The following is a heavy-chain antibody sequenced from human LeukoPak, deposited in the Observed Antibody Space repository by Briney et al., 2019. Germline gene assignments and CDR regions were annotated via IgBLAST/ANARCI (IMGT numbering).Heavy chain of an antibody. D-gene: IGHD5-18*01. CDR2: INPNSGGT. V-gene: IGHV1-2*02. CDR3: ARFVDTAMVTDY. Sequence: ASVKVSCKASGGTFSSYAITWVRQAPGQGLEWMGWINPNSGGTNYAQKFQGRVTKTRDTSISTAYMELSRLRSDDTAVYYCARFVDTAMVTDYWGQGTLVTVSS. CDR1: GGTFSSYA. J-gene: IGHJ4*02.